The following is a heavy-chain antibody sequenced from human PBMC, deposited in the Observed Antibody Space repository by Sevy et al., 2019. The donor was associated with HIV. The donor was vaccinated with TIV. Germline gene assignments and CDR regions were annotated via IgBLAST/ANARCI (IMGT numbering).Heavy chain of an antibody. D-gene: IGHD2-2*01. CDR2: ISHSGGST. CDR1: GFTFSSYG. Sequence: GGSLRLSCAASGFTFSSYGMSWVRQAPGKGLKWVSSISHSGGSTYYADSVKGRFTISRDNSKNTLYLQMNSLRAEDTAVYYCAKGTLVVPAVIYYYYAMDVWGQGTTVTVSS. J-gene: IGHJ6*02. CDR3: AKGTLVVPAVIYYYYAMDV. V-gene: IGHV3-23*01.